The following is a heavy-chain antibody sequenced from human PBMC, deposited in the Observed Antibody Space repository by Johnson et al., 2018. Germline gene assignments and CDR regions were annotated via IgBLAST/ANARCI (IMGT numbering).Heavy chain of an antibody. CDR3: ARDWLGGFDSSGYYPEYFQH. Sequence: EVQLVESGGGLVQPGGSLRLSCAASGFTVSSNYMSWVRQAPGKGLEWVSVIYSGGSTYYADSVKGRFTISRDNSKNTLYLQMNSLRAEDTAVYYCARDWLGGFDSSGYYPEYFQHWGQGTLVTVSS. CDR1: GFTVSSNY. V-gene: IGHV3-66*02. J-gene: IGHJ1*01. D-gene: IGHD3-22*01. CDR2: IYSGGST.